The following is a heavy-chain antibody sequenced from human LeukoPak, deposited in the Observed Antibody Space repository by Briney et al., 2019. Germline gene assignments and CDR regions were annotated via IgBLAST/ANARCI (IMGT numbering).Heavy chain of an antibody. V-gene: IGHV1-2*02. CDR3: ARSFSTRVDSPKNTGVVVTAFDY. Sequence: GASVKVSCKASGYTFTGYYMHWVRQAPGQGLEWMGWINPNSGGTNYAQKFQGRVTMTRDTSISTAYMELSRLRSDDTAVYYCARSFSTRVDSPKNTGVVVTAFDYWGQGTLVTVSS. CDR1: GYTFTGYY. D-gene: IGHD2-21*02. CDR2: INPNSGGT. J-gene: IGHJ4*02.